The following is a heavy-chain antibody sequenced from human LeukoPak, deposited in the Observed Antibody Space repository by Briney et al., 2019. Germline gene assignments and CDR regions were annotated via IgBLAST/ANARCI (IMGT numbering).Heavy chain of an antibody. J-gene: IGHJ4*02. CDR1: GYTFTGYY. V-gene: IGHV1-2*02. Sequence: ASVKVSCKASGYTFTGYYMHWVRQAPGQGLEWMGWINPNSGGTNYAQTFQGRVTMTRDTSISTAYMELSRLRSDDTAVYYCARDFPAGGFDYWGQGTLVTVSS. CDR3: ARDFPAGGFDY. D-gene: IGHD3-16*01. CDR2: INPNSGGT.